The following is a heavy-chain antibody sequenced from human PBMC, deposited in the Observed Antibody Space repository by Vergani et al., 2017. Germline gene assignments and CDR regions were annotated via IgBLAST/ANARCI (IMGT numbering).Heavy chain of an antibody. Sequence: EVQLLESGGGLVQPGGSLRLSCAASGFTFSSYAMSWVRQAPGKGLEWVSAISGSGGSTYYADSVKGRFTISRDNSKNTLYLQMNSLRAEDTAVYYCARGEYYYDSSGYYHFDYWGQGTLVTVSS. CDR2: ISGSGGST. V-gene: IGHV3-23*01. J-gene: IGHJ4*02. D-gene: IGHD3-22*01. CDR3: ARGEYYYDSSGYYHFDY. CDR1: GFTFSSYA.